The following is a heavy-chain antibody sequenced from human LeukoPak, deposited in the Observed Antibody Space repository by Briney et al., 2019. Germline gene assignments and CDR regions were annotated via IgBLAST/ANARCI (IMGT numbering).Heavy chain of an antibody. CDR3: AKDDAWIRFAS. J-gene: IGHJ5*01. D-gene: IGHD5-12*01. Sequence: GGSLRLSCAASGFTFSSHGMNWVRQAPGKGLEWVSGISPRGDITYYADSVKGRFTVSRDNFKNTVHLQVNSLRPEDTAVYFCAKDDAWIRFASWGQGILVTVSS. V-gene: IGHV3-23*01. CDR2: ISPRGDIT. CDR1: GFTFSSHG.